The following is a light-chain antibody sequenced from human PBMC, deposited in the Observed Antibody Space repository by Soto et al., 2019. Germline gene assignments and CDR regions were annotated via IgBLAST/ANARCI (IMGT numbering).Light chain of an antibody. CDR2: KAS. V-gene: IGKV1-5*03. CDR1: QSISSW. CDR3: QHYNSYSEA. J-gene: IGKJ1*01. Sequence: DIQMTQSPSILSAIVGDRVTITCRASQSISSWLAWYQQKPGKAPKLLIYKASTLKSGVPSRFSGSGSGTEFTLTISSLQPDDFATYYCQHYNSYSEAFGQGTKVDI.